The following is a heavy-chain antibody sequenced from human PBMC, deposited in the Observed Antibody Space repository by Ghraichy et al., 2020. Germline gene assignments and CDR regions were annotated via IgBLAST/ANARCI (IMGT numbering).Heavy chain of an antibody. CDR2: INHSGST. CDR1: GGSFSGYY. D-gene: IGHD5-18*01. V-gene: IGHV4-34*01. J-gene: IGHJ4*02. Sequence: SETLSLTCAVYGGSFSGYYWSWIRQPPGKGLEWIGEINHSGSTNYNPSLKSRVTISVDTSKNQFSLKLSSVTAADTAVYYCARGGYQYSYGPTTYWGQGTLVTVSS. CDR3: ARGGYQYSYGPTTY.